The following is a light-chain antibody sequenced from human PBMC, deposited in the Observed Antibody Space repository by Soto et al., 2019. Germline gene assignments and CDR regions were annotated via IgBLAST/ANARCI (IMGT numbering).Light chain of an antibody. J-gene: IGKJ1*01. CDR2: GAS. V-gene: IGKV3-20*01. Sequence: EIVLTQSPATLSLSPGERATLSCRASQSVSTYLAWYLQKPGQAPRLLIYGASSRATGIPDRFSGSGSGTDFTLIISRLEPEDFAVYYCQQYTRSPLTFGQGTKVDIK. CDR3: QQYTRSPLT. CDR1: QSVSTY.